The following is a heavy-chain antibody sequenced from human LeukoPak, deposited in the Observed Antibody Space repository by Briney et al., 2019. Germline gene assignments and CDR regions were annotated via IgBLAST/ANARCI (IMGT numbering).Heavy chain of an antibody. CDR2: ISAYNGNT. J-gene: IGHJ3*02. CDR1: GYTFTSYG. D-gene: IGHD3-22*01. Sequence: ASVKVSCKASGYTFTSYGISWVRQAPGQGLEWMGWISAYNGNTNYAQKLQGRVTMTTDTSTSTAYMELRSLRSDDTAVYYCARPYDSSGYYFADAFDIWGQGTMVTVSS. CDR3: ARPYDSSGYYFADAFDI. V-gene: IGHV1-18*01.